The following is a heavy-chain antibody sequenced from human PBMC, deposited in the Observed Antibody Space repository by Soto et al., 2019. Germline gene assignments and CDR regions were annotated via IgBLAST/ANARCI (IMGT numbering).Heavy chain of an antibody. CDR2: ISAYNGNT. J-gene: IGHJ4*02. V-gene: IGHV1-18*01. Sequence: WSSVKVSCKASGYTFTSYGISWVRQAPGQGLEWMGWISAYNGNTNYAQKLQGRATMTTDTSTSTAYMELRSLRSDDTAVYYCARDLYRYCSGGSCYSAAYWGQGTLVTVSS. CDR1: GYTFTSYG. CDR3: ARDLYRYCSGGSCYSAAY. D-gene: IGHD2-15*01.